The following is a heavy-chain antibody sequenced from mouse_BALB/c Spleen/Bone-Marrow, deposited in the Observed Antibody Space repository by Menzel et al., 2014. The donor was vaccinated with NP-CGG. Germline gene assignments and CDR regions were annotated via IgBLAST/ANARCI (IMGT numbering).Heavy chain of an antibody. CDR3: ARDY. J-gene: IGHJ2*01. CDR1: GYTFTDTW. V-gene: IGHV1-7*01. Sequence: VQLQQSGPELAKPGASVKMSCKASGYTFTDTWIHWIKQRPGQGLEWIGYINPSTGYAEYNQNFKDKATLTVDKSSSTAYMQLSSLTSEDSAVYYCARDYCGQGTTLTVSS. CDR2: INPSTGYA.